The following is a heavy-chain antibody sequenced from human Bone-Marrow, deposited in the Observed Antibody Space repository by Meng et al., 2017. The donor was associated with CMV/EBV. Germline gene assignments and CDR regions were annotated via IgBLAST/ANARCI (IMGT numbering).Heavy chain of an antibody. V-gene: IGHV4-61*02. CDR3: ARGDRVELEPFDY. CDR1: GGSISSGSYY. CDR2: THTSGNT. Sequence: QGQLQESGPGLVKPSQILSLTCTVSGGSISSGSYYWNWIRQPDGKGLEWIGRTHTSGNTNYNPSLKSRVTISVDTSKNQLSLKVTSVTAADTAVYYCARGDRVELEPFDYWGRGILVTVSS. D-gene: IGHD1-1*01. J-gene: IGHJ4*02.